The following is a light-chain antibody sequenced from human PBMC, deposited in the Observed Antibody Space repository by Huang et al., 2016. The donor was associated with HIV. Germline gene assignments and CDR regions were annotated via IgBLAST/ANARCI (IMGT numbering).Light chain of an antibody. CDR1: QNISKY. J-gene: IGKJ2*01. CDR3: QQSYGIPRT. V-gene: IGKV1-39*01. Sequence: DIQLTQSPSSLSASVGDTVIITYRASQNISKYLNWYQKVPGRAPKRLIYGTSNLQRGVSLMRFSGRASGTDFTLTITSLQPEDAATYFCQQSYGIPRTFGLGT. CDR2: GTS.